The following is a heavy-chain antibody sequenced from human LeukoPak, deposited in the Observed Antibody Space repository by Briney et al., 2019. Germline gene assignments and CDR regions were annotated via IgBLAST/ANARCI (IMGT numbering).Heavy chain of an antibody. D-gene: IGHD2-2*01. CDR1: GGSFSGYY. J-gene: IGHJ3*02. Sequence: SEALSLTCAVYGGSFSGYYWSWIRQPPGKGLEWIGEINHSGSTNYNPSLKSRVTISVDTPKNQFSLKLSSVTAADTAVYYCARGYCSSTSCLHAFDIWGQGTMVTVSS. CDR2: INHSGST. CDR3: ARGYCSSTSCLHAFDI. V-gene: IGHV4-34*01.